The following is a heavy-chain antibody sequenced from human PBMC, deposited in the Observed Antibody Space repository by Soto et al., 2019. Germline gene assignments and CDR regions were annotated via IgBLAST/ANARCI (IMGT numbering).Heavy chain of an antibody. Sequence: SETLSLTCTVSGGSISSSSYYWGWIRQPPGKGLEWIGSIYYSGSTYYNPSLKSRVTISVDTSKNQFSLKLSSVTAADTAVYYCAKTHSELRFLSRWGQGTLVTVSS. J-gene: IGHJ4*02. CDR2: IYYSGST. CDR1: GGSISSSSYY. D-gene: IGHD3-3*01. CDR3: AKTHSELRFLSR. V-gene: IGHV4-39*01.